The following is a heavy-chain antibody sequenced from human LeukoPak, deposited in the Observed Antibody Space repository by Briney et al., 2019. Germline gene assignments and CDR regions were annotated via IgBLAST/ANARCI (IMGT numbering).Heavy chain of an antibody. CDR2: IYYSGST. Sequence: SQTLSLTCTVSGGSISSGDYYWSWIRQPPGKGLEWIGYIYYSGSTYYNPSLKSRVTTSVDTSKNQFSLKLSSVTAADTAVYYCARAVNYDFWSGYYPWGQGTLVTVSS. D-gene: IGHD3-3*01. CDR3: ARAVNYDFWSGYYP. V-gene: IGHV4-30-4*08. CDR1: GGSISSGDYY. J-gene: IGHJ4*02.